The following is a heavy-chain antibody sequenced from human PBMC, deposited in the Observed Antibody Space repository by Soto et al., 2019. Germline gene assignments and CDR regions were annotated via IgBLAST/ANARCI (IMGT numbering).Heavy chain of an antibody. Sequence: PGGSLRLSCTVSGFAFNNYGINWVRQAPGKGLECVAVISYDGSDGYYADSVRGRFTISRDNSNNMLYLEMNSLRPEDTAVYYCATGHRGLTGTTVVVTVPGWFDPWGQGALVTVSS. V-gene: IGHV3-30*03. D-gene: IGHD2-21*02. CDR3: ATGHRGLTGTTVVVTVPGWFDP. CDR1: GFAFNNYG. J-gene: IGHJ5*02. CDR2: ISYDGSDG.